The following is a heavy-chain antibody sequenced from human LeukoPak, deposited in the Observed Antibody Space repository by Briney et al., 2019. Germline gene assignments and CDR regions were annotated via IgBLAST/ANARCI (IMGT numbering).Heavy chain of an antibody. V-gene: IGHV1-18*01. Sequence: GASVKVSCKASGYTFTSYGISWVRQAPGQGLEWMGWISAYNGNTNYAQKLQGRVTMTTDTSTSTAYMELRRLRSEDTAVYYCARDIHIVVVTAMGYYFDYWGQGTLVTVSS. J-gene: IGHJ4*02. CDR2: ISAYNGNT. CDR1: GYTFTSYG. CDR3: ARDIHIVVVTAMGYYFDY. D-gene: IGHD2-21*02.